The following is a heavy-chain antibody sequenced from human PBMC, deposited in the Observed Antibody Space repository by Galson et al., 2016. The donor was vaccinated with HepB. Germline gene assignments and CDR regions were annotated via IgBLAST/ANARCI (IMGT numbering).Heavy chain of an antibody. CDR2: IWADGNIK. Sequence: SLRLSCAASGFTFSTYAIHWVRQAPGRGLEWVAVIWADGNIKYYADSVRGRFTISRDNSKNTLYLQMNRLRAEDTAVYYCARVQVSANIGYYSGPDSWGQGTLVTVSS. J-gene: IGHJ4*02. V-gene: IGHV3-33*01. CDR3: ARVQVSANIGYYSGPDS. D-gene: IGHD3-3*01. CDR1: GFTFSTYA.